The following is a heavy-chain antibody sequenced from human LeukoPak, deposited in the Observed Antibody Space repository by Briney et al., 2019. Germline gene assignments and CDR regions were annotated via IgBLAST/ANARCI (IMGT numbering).Heavy chain of an antibody. V-gene: IGHV3-53*01. J-gene: IGHJ5*02. CDR3: ARDLRFGESYNWFDP. CDR1: GFTVSSNY. CDR2: IYSGGST. D-gene: IGHD3-10*01. Sequence: PGGSLRLSCAASGFTVSSNYMSWVRQAPGKGLEWVSVIYSGGSTYYADSVKGRFTIFRDNSKNTLYLQMNSLRAEDTAVYYCARDLRFGESYNWFDPWGQGTLVTVSS.